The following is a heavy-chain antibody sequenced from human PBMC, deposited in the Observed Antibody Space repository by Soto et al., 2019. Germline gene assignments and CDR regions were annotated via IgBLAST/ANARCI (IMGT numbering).Heavy chain of an antibody. J-gene: IGHJ4*02. Sequence: QVQLVQSGAEVKKPGSSVKVSCKASGGTFSSYAISWVRQAPGQGLEWMGGIIPIFGTANYAQKFQGRVTITADEXXXXXXXXXXXXXXXXXXXXXXXXFPTTSSSWYYFDYWGQGTLVTVSS. CDR2: IIPIFGTA. D-gene: IGHD6-13*01. CDR1: GGTFSSYA. V-gene: IGHV1-69*01. CDR3: XXFPTTSSSWYYFDY.